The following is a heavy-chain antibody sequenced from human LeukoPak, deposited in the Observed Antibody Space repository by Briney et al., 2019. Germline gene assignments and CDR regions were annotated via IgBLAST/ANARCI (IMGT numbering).Heavy chain of an antibody. V-gene: IGHV1-46*01. Sequence: ASVKVSCKASGYTFTSYYMHWVRQAPGQGLEWMGIINPSGGSTSYAQKFQGRVTMTRDTSTSTVYMELSSLRSEDTAVYYCASERSSSSIVSLYYYYGMDVWGQGTTVTVSS. CDR2: INPSGGST. J-gene: IGHJ6*02. CDR1: GYTFTSYY. D-gene: IGHD6-6*01. CDR3: ASERSSSSIVSLYYYYGMDV.